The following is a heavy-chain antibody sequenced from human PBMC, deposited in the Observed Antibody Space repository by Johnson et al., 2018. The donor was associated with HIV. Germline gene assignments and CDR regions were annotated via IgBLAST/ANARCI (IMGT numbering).Heavy chain of an antibody. J-gene: IGHJ3*02. CDR3: ARAPYNWNEGLFASFDM. V-gene: IGHV3-30*02. Sequence: QVQLVESGGGVVQPGGSLRLSCAASGFTFSSYGMHWVRQAPGKGLEWVAFIRYDGSTKYYVDSVKGRFTISRDNAKNSLYLQMNSLRAEDTAVYYCARAPYNWNEGLFASFDMWGRGTKVTVSS. CDR2: IRYDGSTK. CDR1: GFTFSSYG. D-gene: IGHD1-20*01.